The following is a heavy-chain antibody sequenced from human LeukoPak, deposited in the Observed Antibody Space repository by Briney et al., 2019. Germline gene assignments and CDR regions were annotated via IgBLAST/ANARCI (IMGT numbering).Heavy chain of an antibody. CDR2: INPNSGGT. V-gene: IGHV1-2*02. J-gene: IGHJ4*02. CDR1: GYTLTGHY. D-gene: IGHD3-3*01. CDR3: ATSTIFGVVPLGY. Sequence: GASVKVSWKASGYTLTGHYMHWARQASGQGLEWIGWINPNSGGTNYAQKFQGRVTMTRDTSISTAYMELSRLRSDDTAVYYCATSTIFGVVPLGYWGQGTLVTVSS.